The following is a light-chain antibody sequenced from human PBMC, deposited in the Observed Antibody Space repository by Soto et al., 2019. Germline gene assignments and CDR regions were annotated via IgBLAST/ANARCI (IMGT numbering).Light chain of an antibody. CDR3: QQYGSSPFT. V-gene: IGKV3-20*01. CDR2: GAS. J-gene: IGKJ3*01. Sequence: EMVLTQSPGTLSLSPGERATLSCRASQSVSSSYLAWYQQKPGQTPRLFFYGASSRATGIPDRFSGSGSGTDFTLTLSRLEPEDFAVYYYQQYGSSPFTFGPGTKVDIK. CDR1: QSVSSSY.